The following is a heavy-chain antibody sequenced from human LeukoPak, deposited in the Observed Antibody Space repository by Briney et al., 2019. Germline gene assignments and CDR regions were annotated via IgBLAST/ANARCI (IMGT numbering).Heavy chain of an antibody. CDR1: GFTFSDHY. D-gene: IGHD3-10*01. CDR3: AKEVRESAWFYFDY. CDR2: IRSGGSST. Sequence: PGGSLRLSCAASGFTFSDHYMSWVRQAPGRGLEWVSGIRSGGSSTYYADSVKGRFTISRDNSKNTLYLQMNSLRAEDTAVYYCAKEVRESAWFYFDYWGQGTLVTVSS. J-gene: IGHJ4*02. V-gene: IGHV3-23*01.